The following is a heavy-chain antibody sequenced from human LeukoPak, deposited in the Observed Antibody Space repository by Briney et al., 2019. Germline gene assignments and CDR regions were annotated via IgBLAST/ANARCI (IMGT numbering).Heavy chain of an antibody. CDR1: GVSISSDY. J-gene: IGHJ4*02. D-gene: IGHD6-13*01. CDR2: ISYSGSP. CDR3: ARGGASSRYFDF. Sequence: SETLSLTCSVSGVSISSDYWSWIRQPPGKGLQWIAFISYSGSPDYNPPLKSRVTISIDTSKNHSPLKLTSVTSAATAVYYCARGGASSRYFDFWGQGTLVTVSS. V-gene: IGHV4-59*13.